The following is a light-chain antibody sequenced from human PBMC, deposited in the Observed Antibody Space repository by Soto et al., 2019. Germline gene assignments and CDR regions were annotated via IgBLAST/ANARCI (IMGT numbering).Light chain of an antibody. Sequence: QSVLTQPPSVSGAPGQRVTISCAGSSSNIGAGYDVHWYQQLPGTAPKLLIYGNSNRPSGVPDRFSGTKSGTSASLAITGLQAADEADYYCKSYDSSLSALVFGGGTKLTVL. CDR1: SSNIGAGYD. CDR3: KSYDSSLSALV. J-gene: IGLJ2*01. CDR2: GNS. V-gene: IGLV1-40*01.